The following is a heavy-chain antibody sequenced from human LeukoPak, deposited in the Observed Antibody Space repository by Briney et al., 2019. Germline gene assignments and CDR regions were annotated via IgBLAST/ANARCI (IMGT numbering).Heavy chain of an antibody. J-gene: IGHJ4*02. D-gene: IGHD3-22*01. Sequence: GGSLRLSCAASGFSISNSAMSWVRQAPGKGLEWVSAISGSGGSTYYADSVKGRFTISRDNSKNTLYLQMNSLRAEDTAVYYCAKDLQDYYDSSGYYPFDYWGQGTPVTVSS. V-gene: IGHV3-23*01. CDR3: AKDLQDYYDSSGYYPFDY. CDR1: GFSISNSA. CDR2: ISGSGGST.